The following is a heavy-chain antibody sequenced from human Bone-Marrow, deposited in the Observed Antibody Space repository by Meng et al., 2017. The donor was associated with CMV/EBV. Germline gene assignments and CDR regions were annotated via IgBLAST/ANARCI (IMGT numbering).Heavy chain of an antibody. CDR2: ISSSSSYI. CDR1: GFTFSSYS. Sequence: GESLKISCAASGFTFSSYSMNWVRQAPGKGLEWVSSISSSSSYIYYADSVKGRFTISRDNAKNSLYLQMNSLRAEDTAVYYCARDTVFGVVNYGMDFWGQGNTVTVAS. D-gene: IGHD3-3*01. V-gene: IGHV3-21*01. CDR3: ARDTVFGVVNYGMDF. J-gene: IGHJ6*02.